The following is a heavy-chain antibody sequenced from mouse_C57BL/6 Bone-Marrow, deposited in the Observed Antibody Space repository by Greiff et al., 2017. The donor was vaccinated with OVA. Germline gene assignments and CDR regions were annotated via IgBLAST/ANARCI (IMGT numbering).Heavy chain of an antibody. J-gene: IGHJ2*01. D-gene: IGHD2-4*01. CDR3: ARNYYDYQYDFDY. Sequence: VQLKESVAELVRPGASVKLSCTASGFNIKNTYMHWVKQRPEQGLEWIGRIDPANGNTKYAPKFQGKATITADTSSNTAYLQLSSLTSEDTAIYYCARNYYDYQYDFDYWGQGTTLTVSS. V-gene: IGHV14-3*01. CDR1: GFNIKNTY. CDR2: IDPANGNT.